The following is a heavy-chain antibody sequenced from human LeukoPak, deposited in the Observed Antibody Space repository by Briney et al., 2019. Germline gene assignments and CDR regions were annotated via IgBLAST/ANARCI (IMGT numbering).Heavy chain of an antibody. D-gene: IGHD5-12*01. CDR2: IYPGDSDT. Sequence: GESLKISCKGSGYSFTSYWIGWVRQMPGKGLEWMGIIYPGDSDTRYSPSFQGQATISADKSISTAYLQWSSLKASDTAMYYCAGTGSGYDPAPYYFDYWGQGTLVTVSS. CDR1: GYSFTSYW. CDR3: AGTGSGYDPAPYYFDY. V-gene: IGHV5-51*01. J-gene: IGHJ4*02.